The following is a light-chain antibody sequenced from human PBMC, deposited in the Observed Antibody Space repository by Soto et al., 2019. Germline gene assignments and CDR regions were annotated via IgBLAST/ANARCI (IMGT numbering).Light chain of an antibody. CDR1: QGISNY. CDR2: SAS. CDR3: QKYNSAP. V-gene: IGKV1-27*01. J-gene: IGKJ3*01. Sequence: DIQMTQSPSSLSASVGDRVTITCRASQGISNYLAWYRQKPGKVPKLLIYSASTLQSGVPSRFSGSGSGTDFTLTITCLQPEDVASYYCQKYNSAPIGPGTTVDIK.